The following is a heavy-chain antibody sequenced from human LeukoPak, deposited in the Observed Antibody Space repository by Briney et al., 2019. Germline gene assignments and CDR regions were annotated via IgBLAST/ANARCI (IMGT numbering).Heavy chain of an antibody. Sequence: GGSLRLCCAASGCTFSSYAMHWVRRAPGKGLEWVAVISYDGSNKYYADSVKGRFTISRDNAKNTLYLQMNSLRAEDTAVYYCARDGGLGEDYFDNWGQGTLVTVSS. CDR3: ARDGGLGEDYFDN. CDR1: GCTFSSYA. J-gene: IGHJ4*02. D-gene: IGHD3-10*01. V-gene: IGHV3-30*07. CDR2: ISYDGSNK.